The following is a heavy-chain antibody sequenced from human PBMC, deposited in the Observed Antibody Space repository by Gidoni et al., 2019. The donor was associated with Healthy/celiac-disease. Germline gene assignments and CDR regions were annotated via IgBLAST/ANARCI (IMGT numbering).Heavy chain of an antibody. CDR3: AKGGYCSSTSCRYNWFDP. Sequence: EVQLLESGGGLVEPGGSLRLSCAAAGFTFGSYVLGWVRQDPGRGLEWVSGISVSGGSTYSADYVKGLFPISRYNSKNTMYLQMNSLRAEDTAVYYCAKGGYCSSTSCRYNWFDPWGQGTLVTVSS. V-gene: IGHV3-23*01. J-gene: IGHJ5*02. CDR2: ISVSGGST. CDR1: GFTFGSYV. D-gene: IGHD2-2*01.